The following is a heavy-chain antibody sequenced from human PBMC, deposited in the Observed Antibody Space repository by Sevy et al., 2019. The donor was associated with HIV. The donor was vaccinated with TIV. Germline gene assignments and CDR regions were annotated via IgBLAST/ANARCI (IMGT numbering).Heavy chain of an antibody. J-gene: IGHJ5*02. CDR1: GSSFSGFY. D-gene: IGHD6-19*01. V-gene: IGHV1-2*06. Sequence: ASVKVSCTLSGSSFSGFYIQWVRQAPGQGLQWMGRISPPSGDTKYAQKFQGRVTVSWDTSIKTAYLELTRLTSDDTAIYYYAGQFSGWYNWFDPWGQGTLVTVSS. CDR2: ISPPSGDT. CDR3: AGQFSGWYNWFDP.